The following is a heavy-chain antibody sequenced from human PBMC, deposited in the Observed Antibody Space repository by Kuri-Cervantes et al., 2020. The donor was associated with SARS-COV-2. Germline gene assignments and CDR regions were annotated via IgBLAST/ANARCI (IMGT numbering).Heavy chain of an antibody. Sequence: GGSLRLSCAASAFPFSTYSMHWARQAPGKGLEWVSYITHSSSYIYYADSVKGRFTISRDNAKNSLYLQMNSLRVEDTAVYYCASDCSTTSCYPYWGQGTRVTGYS. J-gene: IGHJ4*02. V-gene: IGHV3-21*06. D-gene: IGHD2-2*01. CDR2: ITHSSSYI. CDR1: AFPFSTYS. CDR3: ASDCSTTSCYPY.